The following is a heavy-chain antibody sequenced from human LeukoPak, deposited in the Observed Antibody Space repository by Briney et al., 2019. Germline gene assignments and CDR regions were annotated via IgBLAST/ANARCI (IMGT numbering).Heavy chain of an antibody. CDR3: ARGGSGSSKYWVF. D-gene: IGHD2-8*02. V-gene: IGHV3-7*01. Sequence: GGSLTLSCAASDFTLSPYWMTWVRQAPGRGLEWVANIDSDGGDKYYGDSVKGRFSISGDNAENSLFLQMNNLRVEDSAVYYCARGGSGSSKYWVFWGQGTLVTVSS. CDR2: IDSDGGDK. CDR1: DFTLSPYW. J-gene: IGHJ4*02.